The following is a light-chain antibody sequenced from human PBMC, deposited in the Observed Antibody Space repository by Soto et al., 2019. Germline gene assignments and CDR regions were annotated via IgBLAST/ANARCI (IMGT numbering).Light chain of an antibody. Sequence: EIVMTQSPSTLSVSPGERATLSCRASQNTARHRVSSKLAWYQPKPGQAPRLLIYDASTWATGVPARFSGSGSGTEFTLTISSLQSEDFAVYFCQQYSTAPFTFGHGTKVDIK. CDR3: QQYSTAPFT. CDR1: QNTARHRVSSK. J-gene: IGKJ3*01. CDR2: DAS. V-gene: IGKV3-15*01.